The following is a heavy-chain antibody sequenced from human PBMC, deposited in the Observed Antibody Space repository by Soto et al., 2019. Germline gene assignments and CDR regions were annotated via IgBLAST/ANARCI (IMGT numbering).Heavy chain of an antibody. CDR3: GKDPNGDYFGAFDF. V-gene: IGHV3-23*01. D-gene: IGHD4-17*01. Sequence: EVQMLESGGGLVQPGGSLRLSCAASGFTFSSYALTWVRQAPGKGLEWVSSITGSGDYTRYTDSVKGRFTITRDNARNTRFLQMKSLRADDTAIYYCGKDPNGDYFGAFDFWVQGTMGTVSS. CDR2: ITGSGDYT. CDR1: GFTFSSYA. J-gene: IGHJ3*01.